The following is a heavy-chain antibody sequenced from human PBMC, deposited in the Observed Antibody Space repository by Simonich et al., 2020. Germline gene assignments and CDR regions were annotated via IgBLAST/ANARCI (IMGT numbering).Heavy chain of an antibody. CDR1: GFTFSSYD. D-gene: IGHD1-26*01. Sequence: EVQLVESGGGLVQPGGSLRLSCAASGFTFSSYDMHWVRQATGKGLEGVSAIGTAGDTYDPGSVKGRLTISRENAKNSLYLQMNSLRAGDTAVYYCARGGYSGSYNWFDPWGQGTLVTVSS. J-gene: IGHJ5*02. V-gene: IGHV3-13*01. CDR3: ARGGYSGSYNWFDP. CDR2: IGTAGDT.